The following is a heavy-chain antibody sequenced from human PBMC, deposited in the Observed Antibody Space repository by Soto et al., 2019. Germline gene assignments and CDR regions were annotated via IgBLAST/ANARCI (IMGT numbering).Heavy chain of an antibody. CDR2: ISGSGGST. D-gene: IGHD3-22*01. CDR1: GFTFSSYA. V-gene: IGHV3-23*01. CDR3: AKGEDYYDSSGYSSFDY. Sequence: PGGSLRLSCAASGFTFSSYAMSWVRQAPGKGLEWVSAISGSGGSTYYADSVKGRFTISRDNSKNTLYLQMNSLRAEDTAVYYCAKGEDYYDSSGYSSFDYWGQGTLVTVSS. J-gene: IGHJ4*02.